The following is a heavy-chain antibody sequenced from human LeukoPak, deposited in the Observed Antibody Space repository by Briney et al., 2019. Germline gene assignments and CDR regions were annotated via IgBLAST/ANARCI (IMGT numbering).Heavy chain of an antibody. Sequence: GASVKVSCKASGYTFTSYGINWVRQAPGQGLEWMGWISAYNGNTNYAQKLQDRVTVTTDTSTSTAYMGLRSLRSDDTAIYYCARMMSIPVAGHRPLFDYWGQGTLVTVSS. CDR2: ISAYNGNT. D-gene: IGHD6-19*01. J-gene: IGHJ4*02. V-gene: IGHV1-18*01. CDR3: ARMMSIPVAGHRPLFDY. CDR1: GYTFTSYG.